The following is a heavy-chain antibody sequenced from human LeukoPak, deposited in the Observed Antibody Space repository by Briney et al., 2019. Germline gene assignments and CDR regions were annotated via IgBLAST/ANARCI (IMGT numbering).Heavy chain of an antibody. CDR2: INHSGST. CDR1: GGSFSGYY. J-gene: IGHJ4*02. CDR3: AREVRDGYNYFDY. V-gene: IGHV4-34*01. D-gene: IGHD5-24*01. Sequence: SETLSLTCAVYGGSFSGYYWSWIRQPPGKGLEWIGEINHSGSTNYNPSLKSRVTISVDTSKNQFSQKLSSVTAADTAVYYCAREVRDGYNYFDYWGQGTLVTVSS.